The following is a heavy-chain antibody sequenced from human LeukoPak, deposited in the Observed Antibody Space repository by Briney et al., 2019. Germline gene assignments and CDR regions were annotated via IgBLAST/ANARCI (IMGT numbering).Heavy chain of an antibody. Sequence: GGSLRLSCAASGFAFSSCAMHWVRQAPGKGLEYVSAISFDGGRTYYANSVRGRFTISRDNSKNTLYLQMGSLRTDDMAMYFCARVLQVAGYDYWGQGTLVTVSS. D-gene: IGHD6-19*01. V-gene: IGHV3-64*01. J-gene: IGHJ4*02. CDR1: GFAFSSCA. CDR3: ARVLQVAGYDY. CDR2: ISFDGGRT.